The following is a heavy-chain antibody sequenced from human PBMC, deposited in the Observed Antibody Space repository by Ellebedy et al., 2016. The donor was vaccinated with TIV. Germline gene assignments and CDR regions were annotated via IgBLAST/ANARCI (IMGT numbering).Heavy chain of an antibody. CDR3: AREAKELGTTWKFDY. V-gene: IGHV3-48*04. CDR1: GFTFSDYS. J-gene: IGHJ4*02. Sequence: PGGSLRLSCGASGFTFSDYSMNWVRQAPGKELEWISYISGRSTTTHYVDSVRGRFTITRDNAKNSLNLQMNNLRVKDTAIYYCAREAKELGTTWKFDYWGQGTLVTVSS. CDR2: ISGRSTTT. D-gene: IGHD1-1*01.